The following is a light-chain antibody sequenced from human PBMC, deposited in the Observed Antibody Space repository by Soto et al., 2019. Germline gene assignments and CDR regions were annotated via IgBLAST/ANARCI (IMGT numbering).Light chain of an antibody. CDR1: QSVSSN. CDR3: QQYNSWLVT. CDR2: GAA. Sequence: EIVMTQSPATLSVSPGERDTLSCRASQSVSSNLAWYQQKPGQAPRLLIYGAATRATGIPARFSGSGSGTEFTLTISSLQSEDFAVYYCQQYNSWLVTFGGGTKVDIK. V-gene: IGKV3-15*01. J-gene: IGKJ4*01.